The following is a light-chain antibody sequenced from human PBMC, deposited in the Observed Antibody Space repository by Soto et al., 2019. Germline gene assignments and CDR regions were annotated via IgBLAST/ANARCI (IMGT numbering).Light chain of an antibody. J-gene: IGKJ1*01. Sequence: EIVLTQSPATLSLSPGERATLSCRASQSVSSYLAWYQQKAGQAPRLLFYDASNRATGIPARFSGSGSGTEFTLTISSLEPEDFAVYYCQQRSNWLWTFGQGTKVEIK. CDR1: QSVSSY. CDR3: QQRSNWLWT. CDR2: DAS. V-gene: IGKV3-11*01.